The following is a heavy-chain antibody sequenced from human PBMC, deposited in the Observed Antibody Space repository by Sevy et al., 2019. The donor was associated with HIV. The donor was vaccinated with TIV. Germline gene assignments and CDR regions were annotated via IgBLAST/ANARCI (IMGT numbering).Heavy chain of an antibody. D-gene: IGHD1-1*01. CDR1: GYTFDNFD. CDR3: ARGGGRGNWNGPCFDS. CDR2: ISRHNYKT. J-gene: IGHJ4*02. V-gene: IGHV1-18*04. Sequence: ASVKVSCKTSGYTFDNFDITWVRQAPGQGLESMGWISRHNYKTTSAQRLQDRVTLTTDTSTTTAYLELRNLRPDDTAVYYCARGGGRGNWNGPCFDSWGQGTQVTVSS.